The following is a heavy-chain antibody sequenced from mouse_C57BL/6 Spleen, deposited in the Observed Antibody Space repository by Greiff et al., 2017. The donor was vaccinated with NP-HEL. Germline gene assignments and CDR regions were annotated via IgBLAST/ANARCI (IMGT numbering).Heavy chain of an antibody. J-gene: IGHJ1*03. Sequence: EVQLQQSGPGMVKPSQSLSLTCTVTGYSITSGYDWHWIRHFPGNKLEWMGYISYSGSTNYNPSLKSRISITHDTSKNHFFLKLNSVTTEDTATYYCAREGGTPYWYFDVWGTGTTVTVSS. CDR2: ISYSGST. CDR1: GYSITSGYD. D-gene: IGHD3-1*01. V-gene: IGHV3-1*01. CDR3: AREGGTPYWYFDV.